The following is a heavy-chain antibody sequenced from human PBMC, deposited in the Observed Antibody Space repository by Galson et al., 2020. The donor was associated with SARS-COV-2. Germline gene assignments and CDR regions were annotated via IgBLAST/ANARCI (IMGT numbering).Heavy chain of an antibody. CDR1: GFSLSTSGMC. CDR2: IDWDDDK. V-gene: IGHV2-70*11. D-gene: IGHD3-9*01. Sequence: SGPTLVKPTQTLTLTCTFSGFSLSTSGMCVSWIRQPPGKALEWLARIDWDDDKYYSTSLKTRLTISKDTSKNQVVLTMTNMDPVDTATYYCARISYDILTGYDQGFDPWGQGTLVTVSS. CDR3: ARISYDILTGYDQGFDP. J-gene: IGHJ5*02.